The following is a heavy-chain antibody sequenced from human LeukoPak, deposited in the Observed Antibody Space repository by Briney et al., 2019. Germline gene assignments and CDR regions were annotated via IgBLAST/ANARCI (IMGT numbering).Heavy chain of an antibody. D-gene: IGHD3-22*01. CDR3: AREGVYYYDSSGSAGAFDI. V-gene: IGHV4-59*01. Sequence: SETLSLTCTVSGGSISSYYWSWIRQPPGAGLEWIGYIYYSGSNYNPSLKSRVTISVDTSKNQFSPKLSSVTAADTAVYYCAREGVYYYDSSGSAGAFDIWGQGTMVSVSS. J-gene: IGHJ3*02. CDR1: GGSISSYY. CDR2: IYYSGS.